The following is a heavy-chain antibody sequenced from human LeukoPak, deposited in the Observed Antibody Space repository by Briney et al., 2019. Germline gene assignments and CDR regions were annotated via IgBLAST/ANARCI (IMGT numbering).Heavy chain of an antibody. CDR3: ARGTSAAGISYD. CDR2: MNPNSGNT. V-gene: IGHV1-8*01. Sequence: ASVKVSCKASGYTFTSYDINWVRQATGQGLEWMGWMNPNSGNTGYAQKFQGRVTMTRNTSISTAYMELSSLRSEDTAVYYCARGTSAAGISYDWGQGTLVTVSS. D-gene: IGHD6-13*01. J-gene: IGHJ4*02. CDR1: GYTFTSYD.